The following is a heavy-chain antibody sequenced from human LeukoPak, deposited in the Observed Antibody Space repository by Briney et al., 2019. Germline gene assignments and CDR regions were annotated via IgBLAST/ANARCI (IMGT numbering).Heavy chain of an antibody. CDR2: IRSNSSNI. CDR3: TREHHSTEARAAWGWYFDL. CDR1: GFTFSSYS. Sequence: GGSLRLSCAASGFTFSSYSMNWVRQAPGKGLEWVALIRSNSSNIYYADSVKGRFTISRDNSKNSLYLQMNGLRDENTAVYDCTREHHSTEARAAWGWYFDLWGRGTLVTVSS. J-gene: IGHJ2*01. V-gene: IGHV3-48*02. D-gene: IGHD2/OR15-2a*01.